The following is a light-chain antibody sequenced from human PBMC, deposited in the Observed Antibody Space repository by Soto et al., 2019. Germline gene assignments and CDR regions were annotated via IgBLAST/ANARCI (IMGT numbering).Light chain of an antibody. J-gene: IGKJ4*01. Sequence: EIVLTQSPGTLSLSPGERATLSCRASQSVSSIYLAWYQQKPGQAPRLLIYGASSRAIGIQDRFSGSGFETDFTLTISILEPEDFAVYYCQQYGSSPQNTFGGGTKVDIK. V-gene: IGKV3-20*01. CDR2: GAS. CDR3: QQYGSSPQNT. CDR1: QSVSSIY.